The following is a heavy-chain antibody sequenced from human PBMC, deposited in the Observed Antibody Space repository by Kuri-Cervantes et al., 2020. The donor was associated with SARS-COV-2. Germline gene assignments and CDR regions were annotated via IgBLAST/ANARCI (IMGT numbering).Heavy chain of an antibody. V-gene: IGHV3-21*01. CDR3: AGGYSYGLFDY. D-gene: IGHD5-18*01. J-gene: IGHJ4*02. CDR2: ISSSSRYI. Sequence: GESLKISCAASGFTFSSYSMNWVRQAPGKGLEWVSSISSSSRYIYYADSVKGRFTISRDNAKNSLYLQMNSLRAEDTAVYYCAGGYSYGLFDYWGQGTLVTVSS. CDR1: GFTFSSYS.